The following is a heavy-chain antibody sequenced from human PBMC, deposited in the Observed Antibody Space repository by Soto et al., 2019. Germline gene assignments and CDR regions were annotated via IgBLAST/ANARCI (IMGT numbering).Heavy chain of an antibody. Sequence: QVQLVQSGGEVKKPGASVKVSCKASGDTVTNYGINWVRQAPGQGLEWMGWISFHSGNTNYAQKVQGRVTMTTDTSTSTAYMELRSLRSDYTVVYYCASSTSIAVAGKEKWGQGTLVTVSS. CDR2: ISFHSGNT. CDR3: ASSTSIAVAGKEK. V-gene: IGHV1-18*01. D-gene: IGHD6-19*01. J-gene: IGHJ4*02. CDR1: GDTVTNYG.